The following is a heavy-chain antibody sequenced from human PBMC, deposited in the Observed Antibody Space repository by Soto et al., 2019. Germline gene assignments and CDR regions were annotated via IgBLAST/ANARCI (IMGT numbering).Heavy chain of an antibody. CDR1: GYTFSNYG. Sequence: GASVKVSCKASGYTFSNYGISWVRQAPGQGLEWMGWISAYNGNTNYAQKLQGRVTMTTDTSTSTAYMELRSLRSDDTAVYYCARGDGHSAVAGTFDYWGQGTLVTVSS. J-gene: IGHJ4*02. CDR2: ISAYNGNT. V-gene: IGHV1-18*01. CDR3: ARGDGHSAVAGTFDY. D-gene: IGHD6-19*01.